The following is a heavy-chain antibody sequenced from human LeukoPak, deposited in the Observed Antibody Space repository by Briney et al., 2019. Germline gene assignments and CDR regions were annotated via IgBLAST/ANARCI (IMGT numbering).Heavy chain of an antibody. D-gene: IGHD2-2*01. Sequence: PGASLRLSCAASGFTFSSYAMSWVRQAPGKGLGWVSTISGSGGSTYYADSVKGRFTISRDNSKNTLYLQMNSLRAEDTAVYYCAKAYCSSTSCYYVFDYWGQGTLVTVSS. CDR3: AKAYCSSTSCYYVFDY. J-gene: IGHJ4*02. V-gene: IGHV3-23*01. CDR1: GFTFSSYA. CDR2: ISGSGGST.